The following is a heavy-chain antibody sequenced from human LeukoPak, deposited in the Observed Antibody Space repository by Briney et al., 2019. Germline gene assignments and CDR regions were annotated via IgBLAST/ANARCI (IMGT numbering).Heavy chain of an antibody. CDR1: GFTFGDYA. CDR2: IRSKASGGTT. Sequence: PGGSLRLSCTDSGFTFGDYAMSWVRQAPGKGLEWVGFIRSKASGGTTEYTASVKGRFTISRDDSKSIAYLQMNSLESEDTAVYYCTRDEYGSGTPHFDYWGQGTLVTVSS. CDR3: TRDEYGSGTPHFDY. D-gene: IGHD3-10*01. J-gene: IGHJ4*02. V-gene: IGHV3-49*04.